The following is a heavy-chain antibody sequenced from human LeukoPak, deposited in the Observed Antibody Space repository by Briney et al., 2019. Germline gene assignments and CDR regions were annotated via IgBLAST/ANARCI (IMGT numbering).Heavy chain of an antibody. Sequence: GGSLRLSCAASGFTFSSYAVNWVRQAPGKGLEWVSAISGSGGSTYYADSVKGRFTISRDNSENTLYLQMNSLRAEDTAVYYCAKPLYNWNYYPVDYWGQGTLATVSS. D-gene: IGHD1-7*01. CDR3: AKPLYNWNYYPVDY. J-gene: IGHJ4*02. CDR1: GFTFSSYA. V-gene: IGHV3-23*01. CDR2: ISGSGGST.